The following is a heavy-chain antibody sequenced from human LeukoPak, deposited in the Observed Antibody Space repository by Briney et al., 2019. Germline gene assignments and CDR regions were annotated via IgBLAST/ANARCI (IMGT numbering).Heavy chain of an antibody. V-gene: IGHV3-11*04. D-gene: IGHD6-6*01. Sequence: GGSLRLSCAASGFTFSDYYLSWIRQAPGKGLEWVSYISSSGSTIYHADSVKGRFTISRDNAKNSLYLQMNSLRAEDTAVYYCSRDLTTSSTAYFQHWGQGTLVTVSS. CDR2: ISSSGSTI. J-gene: IGHJ1*01. CDR3: SRDLTTSSTAYFQH. CDR1: GFTFSDYY.